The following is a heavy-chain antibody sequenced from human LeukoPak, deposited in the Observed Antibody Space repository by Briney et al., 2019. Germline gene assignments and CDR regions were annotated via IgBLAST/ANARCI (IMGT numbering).Heavy chain of an antibody. CDR3: ASSFVDSSGYYYFDY. J-gene: IGHJ4*02. D-gene: IGHD3-22*01. V-gene: IGHV3-33*01. CDR1: GFTFSSYG. CDR2: IWYDGSNK. Sequence: PGRSLRLSCAASGFTFSSYGMHWVRQAPGKRLEWVAVIWYDGSNKYHADSVKGRFTISRDNSKNTLYLQMNSLRAEHTAVYYCASSFVDSSGYYYFDYWGQGTLVTVSS.